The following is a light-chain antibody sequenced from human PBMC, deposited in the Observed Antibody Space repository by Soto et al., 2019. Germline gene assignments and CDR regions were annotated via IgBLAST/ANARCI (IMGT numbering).Light chain of an antibody. CDR3: KKYGSSSLN. Sequence: EVVLTKSPGTLSFAPVEIYHISFLCSQSVGSSYLAWYQQKPGQAHRLLIYGTYSRATGIKDRFSGSGSGTDFTLTIRRLEPEDFAVYYCKKYGSSSLNCGTGHKGDIK. V-gene: IGKV3-20*01. CDR1: QSVGSSY. J-gene: IGKJ3*01. CDR2: GTY.